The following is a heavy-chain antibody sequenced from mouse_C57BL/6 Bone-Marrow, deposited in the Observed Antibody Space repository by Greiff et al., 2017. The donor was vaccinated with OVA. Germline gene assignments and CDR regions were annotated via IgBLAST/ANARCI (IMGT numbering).Heavy chain of an antibody. D-gene: IGHD1-1*01. Sequence: EVQLQQSGAELVRPGASVKLSCTASGFNIKDDYMHWVKQRPEQGLEWIGWIDPENGDTEYASKFQGKATITADTSSNTAYLQLSSLTSEDTAVYYCTRYGGPYAYWGQGTLVTVSA. CDR3: TRYGGPYAY. V-gene: IGHV14-4*01. CDR1: GFNIKDDY. J-gene: IGHJ3*01. CDR2: IDPENGDT.